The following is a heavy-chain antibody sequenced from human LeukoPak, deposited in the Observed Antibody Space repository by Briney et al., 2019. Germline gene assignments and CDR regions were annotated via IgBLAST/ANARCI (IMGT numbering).Heavy chain of an antibody. CDR1: GFTFSSYW. Sequence: GGSLRLSCAASGFTFSSYWMHWVRQAPGKGLVWVSRINSDGSRTTYADSVKGRFTFSRDNAKNSLYLQMNSLRAEDTAVYYCARDGHSIADYWGQGTLVTVSS. V-gene: IGHV3-74*01. J-gene: IGHJ4*02. CDR2: INSDGSRT. CDR3: ARDGHSIADY. D-gene: IGHD6-6*01.